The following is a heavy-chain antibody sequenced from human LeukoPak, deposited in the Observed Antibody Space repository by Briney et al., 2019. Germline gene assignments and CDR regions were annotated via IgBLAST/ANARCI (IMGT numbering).Heavy chain of an antibody. J-gene: IGHJ4*02. Sequence: PGGSLRLSCEGSAFIFSGHWMNWVRQAPGKGLEWVAVISYDGSNKDYADSVKGRFTISRDNSKNTLYLQMNSLRVEDTALYYCAKGNIVVVSAAPFDYWGQGTLVTVSS. CDR1: AFIFSGHW. CDR3: AKGNIVVVSAAPFDY. D-gene: IGHD2-2*01. CDR2: ISYDGSNK. V-gene: IGHV3-30*18.